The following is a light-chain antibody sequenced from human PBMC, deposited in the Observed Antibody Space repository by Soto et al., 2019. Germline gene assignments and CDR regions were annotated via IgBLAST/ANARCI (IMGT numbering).Light chain of an antibody. CDR1: QSVGSY. J-gene: IGKJ5*01. Sequence: EIVLTQSPATLSLSPGERATLSCRASQSVGSYLSWYQQKPGQAPRLLIYGASNRATGIPARFSGSGSGTDFTLTISSLEPEDFAVYYCQQRSNWPPITFGQGTRLEMK. V-gene: IGKV3-11*01. CDR2: GAS. CDR3: QQRSNWPPIT.